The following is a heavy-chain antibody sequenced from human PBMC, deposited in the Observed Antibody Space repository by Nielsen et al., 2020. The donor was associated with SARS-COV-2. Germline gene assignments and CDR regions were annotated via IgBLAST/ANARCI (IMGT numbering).Heavy chain of an antibody. CDR3: SRSGYCSSGIFYSYYYYGMDV. CDR1: GSSFTSYW. Sequence: GESLKISCKGSGSSFTSYWIGWVRQMPGKGLEWMGIIYPADSATRYSPSFQGQVTISADKSISTAFLQWSSLMASDTAIYYCSRSGYCSSGIFYSYYYYGMDVWGQGTTVTVSS. J-gene: IGHJ6*02. D-gene: IGHD2-15*01. CDR2: IYPADSAT. V-gene: IGHV5-51*01.